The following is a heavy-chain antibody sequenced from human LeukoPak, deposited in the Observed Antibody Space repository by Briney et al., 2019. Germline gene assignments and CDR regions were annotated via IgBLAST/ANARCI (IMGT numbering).Heavy chain of an antibody. CDR2: IYSGGST. D-gene: IGHD3-22*01. J-gene: IGHJ4*02. V-gene: IGHV3-66*01. CDR3: ARCGYFSLVFDY. Sequence: GGSLRLSCAASGFTVSSNYMSWVRQAPGKGLEWVSVIYSGGSTYYADSVKGRFTISRDNSKNRLYLQMNSLRAEDTAVYYCARCGYFSLVFDYWGQGTLVTVSS. CDR1: GFTVSSNY.